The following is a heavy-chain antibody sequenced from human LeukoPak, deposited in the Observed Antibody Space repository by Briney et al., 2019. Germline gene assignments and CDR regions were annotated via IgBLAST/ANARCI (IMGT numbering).Heavy chain of an antibody. J-gene: IGHJ3*02. CDR1: GFTFSVYY. Sequence: GGSLRLSCAASGFTFSVYYMSWIRQAPGKGLEWVSYISSSSSYTNYADSVKGRFTISRDNSKNTLYLQMNSLGAEDTAVYYCAREIFNGFDIWGQGTMVTVSS. CDR2: ISSSSSYT. V-gene: IGHV3-11*06. CDR3: AREIFNGFDI.